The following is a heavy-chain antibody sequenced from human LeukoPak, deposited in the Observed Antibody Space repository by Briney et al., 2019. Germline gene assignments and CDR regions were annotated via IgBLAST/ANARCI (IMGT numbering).Heavy chain of an antibody. Sequence: GRSLRLSCAASGFTFSSYAIHWVRQTPGKGLEWVAVISYDGSNKYYADSVKGRFTISRDNSKNTLYLQLNSLRAEDTAVFYCETARGVRGPDLDYFDYWGQGTLVTVSS. D-gene: IGHD3-10*01. CDR3: ETARGVRGPDLDYFDY. V-gene: IGHV3-30*04. J-gene: IGHJ4*02. CDR1: GFTFSSYA. CDR2: ISYDGSNK.